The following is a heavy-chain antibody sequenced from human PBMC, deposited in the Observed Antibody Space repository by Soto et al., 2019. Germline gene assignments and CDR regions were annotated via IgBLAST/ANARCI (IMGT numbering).Heavy chain of an antibody. CDR2: TSYDGSDK. D-gene: IGHD5-18*01. CDR3: ARNERGYSYGSLDY. CDR1: GFTFSKYN. V-gene: IGHV3-30*04. Sequence: QVQLVESGGGVVQPGRSLRLSCAASGFTFSKYNFHWVRQAPGKGLEWVAVTSYDGSDKYYADSVKGRFTISRDKSKNTLYLQMNSLSAEDTAVYYCARNERGYSYGSLDYWGQGALVTVSS. J-gene: IGHJ4*02.